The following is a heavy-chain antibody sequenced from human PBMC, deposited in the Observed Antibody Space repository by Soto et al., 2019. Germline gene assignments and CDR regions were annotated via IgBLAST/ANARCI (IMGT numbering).Heavy chain of an antibody. CDR2: ISSSSSTI. Sequence: GGSLRLSCAASGFTFSSYSMNWVRQAPGKGLEWVSYISSSSSTIYYADSVKGRFTISRDNAKNSLYLQMNSLRDEDTAVYYCARDVGRGNLFYYGMDVWGQGTTVTVSS. D-gene: IGHD4-4*01. CDR1: GFTFSSYS. CDR3: ARDVGRGNLFYYGMDV. J-gene: IGHJ6*02. V-gene: IGHV3-48*02.